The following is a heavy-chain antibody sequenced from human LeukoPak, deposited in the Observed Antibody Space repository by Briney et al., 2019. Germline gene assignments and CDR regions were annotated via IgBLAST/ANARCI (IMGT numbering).Heavy chain of an antibody. CDR1: GGSISSYY. J-gene: IGHJ3*02. Sequence: LETLSLTCTVSGGSISSYYWSWIRQPPGKGLEWIGYIYYSGSINYNPSLKSRVTISVDTSKNQFSLKLSSVTAADTAVYYCATHDYGDSDAFDIWGQGTMVTVSS. CDR2: IYYSGSI. D-gene: IGHD4-17*01. CDR3: ATHDYGDSDAFDI. V-gene: IGHV4-59*08.